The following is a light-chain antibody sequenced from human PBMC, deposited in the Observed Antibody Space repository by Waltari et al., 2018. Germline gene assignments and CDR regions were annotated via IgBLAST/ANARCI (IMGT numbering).Light chain of an antibody. Sequence: QLVLTQSPSASASLGASVTLTCTLSSCHSSNIIAWLQQQPGKGPRYLMKVNRDGSHRKGDEIPARFSGASSGAERYLTISSLQSEDEADYYCETGGHGTWVFGGGTKLTVL. CDR1: SCHSSNI. V-gene: IGLV4-69*01. CDR3: ETGGHGTWV. J-gene: IGLJ3*02. CDR2: VNRDGSH.